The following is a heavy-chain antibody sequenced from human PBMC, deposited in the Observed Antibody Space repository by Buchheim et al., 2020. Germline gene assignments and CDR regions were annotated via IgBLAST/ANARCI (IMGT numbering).Heavy chain of an antibody. CDR1: GFTFSSYW. Sequence: EVQLVESGGGLVQPGGSLILSCAASGFTFSSYWMSWVRQAPGKGLEWVANIKQDGSEKYYVDSVKGRFTISRDNAKNSLYLQMNSLRAEDTAVYYCASLYISGWGIYYYGMDVWGQGTT. V-gene: IGHV3-7*01. J-gene: IGHJ6*02. CDR3: ASLYISGWGIYYYGMDV. D-gene: IGHD6-19*01. CDR2: IKQDGSEK.